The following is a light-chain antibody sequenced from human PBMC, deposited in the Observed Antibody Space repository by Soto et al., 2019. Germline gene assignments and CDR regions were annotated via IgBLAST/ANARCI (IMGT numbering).Light chain of an antibody. Sequence: EIVLTQSPATLSLSPGERATLSCRASQSVSSFLAWYQQKPGQAPRLLIYVASNRDSGIPARFSGSGSGTDFTLTISSLEPEDFGVYYCQQRSSWPLSFGGGTKVDIK. V-gene: IGKV3-11*01. J-gene: IGKJ4*01. CDR1: QSVSSF. CDR2: VAS. CDR3: QQRSSWPLS.